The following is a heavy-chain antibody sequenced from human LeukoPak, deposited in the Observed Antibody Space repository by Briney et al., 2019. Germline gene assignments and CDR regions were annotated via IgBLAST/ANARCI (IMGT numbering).Heavy chain of an antibody. V-gene: IGHV3-53*01. CDR3: ARGYGDYVTAFDI. CDR2: IYSGGST. CDR1: GFTVSSNY. Sequence: GGSLRLSCAASGFTVSSNYMSWVRQAPGKGLEWVSVIYSGGSTYYADFVKGRFTISRDNSKNTLYLQMNSLRAEDTAVYYCARGYGDYVTAFDIWGQGTMVTVSS. J-gene: IGHJ3*02. D-gene: IGHD4-17*01.